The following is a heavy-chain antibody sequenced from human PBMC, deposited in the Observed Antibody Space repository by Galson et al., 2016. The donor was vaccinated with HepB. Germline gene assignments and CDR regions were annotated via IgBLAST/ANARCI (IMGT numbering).Heavy chain of an antibody. Sequence: SLRLSCAASTFTVNSNHMSWVRQAPGKGLEWVAAIWYDGSHKHYVDSVKGRLTISRDNSKNTVYLQMNSLRAEDTAVYYCARDGLGIAVAGLDYWGQGTLVTVSS. D-gene: IGHD6-19*01. CDR1: TFTVNSNH. J-gene: IGHJ4*02. CDR2: IWYDGSHK. CDR3: ARDGLGIAVAGLDY. V-gene: IGHV3-33*08.